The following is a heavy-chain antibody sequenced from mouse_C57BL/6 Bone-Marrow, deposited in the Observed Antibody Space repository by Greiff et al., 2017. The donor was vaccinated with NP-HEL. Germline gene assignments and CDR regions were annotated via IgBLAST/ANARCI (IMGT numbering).Heavy chain of an antibody. J-gene: IGHJ3*01. CDR2: IHPNSGST. Sequence: VQLQQPGAELVKPGASVKLSCKASGYTFTSYWMHWVKQRPGQGLEWIGMIHPNSGSTNYNEKFKSKATLTVDKSSSTAYLQLSSLTSEDSAVYYFARQLRLMAFAYWGQGTLVTVSA. V-gene: IGHV1-64*01. CDR1: GYTFTSYW. CDR3: ARQLRLMAFAY. D-gene: IGHD3-2*02.